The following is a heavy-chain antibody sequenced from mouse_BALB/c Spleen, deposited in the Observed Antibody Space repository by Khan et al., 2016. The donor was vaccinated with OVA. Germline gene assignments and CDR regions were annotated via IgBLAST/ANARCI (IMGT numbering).Heavy chain of an antibody. J-gene: IGHJ1*01. CDR2: IRYDGSN. CDR3: AREYDGTGGYFDV. Sequence: EVQLQESGPGLVKPSQSLSLTCSVTGYSITSGSYWNWIRQFPGNKLEWMDYIRYDGSNNYNPSLKNRISITRDTSKNQFFLKLNSVTTEDTATYYCAREYDGTGGYFDVWGAGTTVTVSA. V-gene: IGHV3-6*02. CDR1: GYSITSGSY. D-gene: IGHD1-1*01.